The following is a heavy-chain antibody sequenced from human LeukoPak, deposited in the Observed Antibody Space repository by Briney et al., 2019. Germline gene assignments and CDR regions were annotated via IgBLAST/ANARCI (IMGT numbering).Heavy chain of an antibody. CDR3: ARGKGALYYYYMDV. Sequence: ASVKVSCKASGNTFTGYYMHWVRQAPGQGPEWMGWINPNSGGTNYAQKFQGRVTMTRDTSISTAYMELSRLRSDDAAVYYCARGKGALYYYYMDVWGKGTTVTVSS. CDR2: INPNSGGT. CDR1: GNTFTGYY. J-gene: IGHJ6*03. V-gene: IGHV1-2*02.